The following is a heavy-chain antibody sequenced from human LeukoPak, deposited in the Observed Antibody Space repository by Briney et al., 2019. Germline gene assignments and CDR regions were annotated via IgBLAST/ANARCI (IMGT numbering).Heavy chain of an antibody. CDR2: ISGNGVTT. D-gene: IGHD3-10*01. V-gene: IGHV3-64*01. CDR1: GFSFSGDY. CDR3: ARGLYGSGSYYNF. Sequence: GGSLRLSCAASGFSFSGDYIHWVRQAPGKGLEYVSAISGNGVTTHYTNSVKGRFTISRDNSKNTVYLQMGSLSTEDTAVYYCARGLYGSGSYYNFWGQGTLVTVSS. J-gene: IGHJ4*02.